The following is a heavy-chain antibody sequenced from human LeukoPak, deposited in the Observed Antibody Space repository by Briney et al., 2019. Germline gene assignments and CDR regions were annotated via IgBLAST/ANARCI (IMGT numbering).Heavy chain of an antibody. D-gene: IGHD3-22*01. CDR1: GFTFSRYW. Sequence: GGSLRLSCAASGFTFSRYWMSWVRQAPGKGLEWVGNTKQDGSAKYYVDSVKGRFTISRDNAKNSLYLQMNSLRAEDTAVYYCARGDYYDSSGYFIDAFDIWGQGTMVTFCS. V-gene: IGHV3-7*04. J-gene: IGHJ3*02. CDR2: TKQDGSAK. CDR3: ARGDYYDSSGYFIDAFDI.